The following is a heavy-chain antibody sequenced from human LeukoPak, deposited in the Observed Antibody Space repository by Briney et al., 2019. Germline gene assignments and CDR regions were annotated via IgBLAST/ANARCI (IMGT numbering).Heavy chain of an antibody. D-gene: IGHD4-23*01. V-gene: IGHV3-30*04. J-gene: IGHJ4*02. CDR2: ISYDGTNK. CDR1: GFTFSNYA. CDR3: ARDRGGNSVQYFDY. Sequence: PGGSLRLSCAASGFTFSNYAMHWVRQAPGKGLKWVTIISYDGTNKYYADSVKGRFTISRDNSKNTLYLQMNSLRAEDTAVYYCARDRGGNSVQYFDYWGQGTLVTVSS.